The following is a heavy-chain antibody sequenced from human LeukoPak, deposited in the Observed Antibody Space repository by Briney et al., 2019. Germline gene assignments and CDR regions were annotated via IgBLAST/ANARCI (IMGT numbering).Heavy chain of an antibody. CDR1: GGSISGGFY. D-gene: IGHD3-10*02. V-gene: IGHV4-31*03. Sequence: SQTLSLTCIVSGGSISGGFYWTWIRPRPGEALEWIGHVYYSGSTFYNPSLKSRVTISVDTSRSQFSLRLRSVTAADTAVYYCARDMSDAHWFFDVWGRGTLVNVSS. J-gene: IGHJ2*01. CDR3: ARDMSDAHWFFDV. CDR2: VYYSGST.